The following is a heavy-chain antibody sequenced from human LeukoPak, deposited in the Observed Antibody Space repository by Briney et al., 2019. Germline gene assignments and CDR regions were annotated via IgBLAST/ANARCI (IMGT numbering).Heavy chain of an antibody. Sequence: GGSLRLSCAASGFTFSNYAMAWVRQAPGKGLEWVSGMSGSGGTTDYAESVKGRFTISRDNSKNTLYLQMGSLRAEDTAVYYCAKAESYYGSGNVKRWGQGTLVTVSS. V-gene: IGHV3-23*01. CDR2: MSGSGGTT. CDR3: AKAESYYGSGNVKR. D-gene: IGHD3-10*01. CDR1: GFTFSNYA. J-gene: IGHJ4*02.